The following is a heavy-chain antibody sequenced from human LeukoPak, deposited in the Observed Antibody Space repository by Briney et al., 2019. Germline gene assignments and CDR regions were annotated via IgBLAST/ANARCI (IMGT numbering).Heavy chain of an antibody. CDR3: ATQPDRDGYKVWD. J-gene: IGHJ4*02. V-gene: IGHV3-48*02. Sequence: GGSLRLSCAASGFTFSSYSMNWVRQAPGKGLEWVSYISSSSSTIYYADSVKGRFTISRDNAKNSLYPQMNSLRDEDTAVYYCATQPDRDGYKVWDWGQGTLVTVSS. CDR2: ISSSSSTI. D-gene: IGHD5-24*01. CDR1: GFTFSSYS.